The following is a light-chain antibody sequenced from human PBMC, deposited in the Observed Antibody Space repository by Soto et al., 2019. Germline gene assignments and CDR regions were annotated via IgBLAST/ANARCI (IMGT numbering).Light chain of an antibody. Sequence: EIVLTQSPATLSLSPGERATLSCRASQSVSSSLVWYQQKPGQAPRLLMYDSSNRATGIPARFSGSGSGTDFTLTISSLEPEDFVVYYCQHRRDWPITFGQGTRLEIK. V-gene: IGKV3-11*01. CDR2: DSS. CDR1: QSVSSS. J-gene: IGKJ5*01. CDR3: QHRRDWPIT.